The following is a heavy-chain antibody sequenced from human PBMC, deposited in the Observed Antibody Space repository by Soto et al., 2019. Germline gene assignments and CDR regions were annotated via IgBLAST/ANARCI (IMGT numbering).Heavy chain of an antibody. V-gene: IGHV1-2*04. D-gene: IGHD2-2*03. CDR1: GYTFTGYY. CDR3: AADMDYYYYGMDV. CDR2: INPNSGGT. J-gene: IGHJ6*02. Sequence: ASVKVSCKASGYTFTGYYMHWVRQAPGQGLEWMGWINPNSGGTNYAQKFQGWVTMTRDTSISTAYMELSRLRSDDTAVYYCAADMDYYYYGMDVWGQGTTVTVSS.